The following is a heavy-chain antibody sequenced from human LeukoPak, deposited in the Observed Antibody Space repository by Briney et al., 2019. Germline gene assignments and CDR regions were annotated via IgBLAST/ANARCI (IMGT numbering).Heavy chain of an antibody. D-gene: IGHD1-26*01. CDR1: GYSISSGYY. CDR2: IYHSGST. CDR3: ARGLYSGSFVNYFDY. V-gene: IGHV4-38-2*01. Sequence: SETLSLTCAVSGYSISSGYYWGWIRQPPGKGLEWIGSIYHSGSTYYNPSLKSRVTISVDTSKNQFSLKPSSVTAADTAVYYCARGLYSGSFVNYFDYWGQGTLVTVSS. J-gene: IGHJ4*02.